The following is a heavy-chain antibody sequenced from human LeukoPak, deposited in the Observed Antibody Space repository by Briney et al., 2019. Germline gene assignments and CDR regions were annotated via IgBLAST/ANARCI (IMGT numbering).Heavy chain of an antibody. V-gene: IGHV3-66*03. Sequence: SGGSLRLSCAVSGFRVSDYCMSWVRQPPGKGLEWVGLIRDSGEAFYADFARGRFAISRDESENTLYLQMNSLRVEDTAVYFCARDRAANQDWVEFDPWGQGTPVIVSS. D-gene: IGHD3/OR15-3a*01. CDR2: IRDSGEA. CDR3: ARDRAANQDWVEFDP. CDR1: GFRVSDYC. J-gene: IGHJ5*02.